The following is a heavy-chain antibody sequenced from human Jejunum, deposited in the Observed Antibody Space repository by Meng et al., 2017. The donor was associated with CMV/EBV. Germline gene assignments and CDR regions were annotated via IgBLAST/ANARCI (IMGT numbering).Heavy chain of an antibody. J-gene: IGHJ6*02. CDR3: ARDMCTTTSCYGRLNYYYYAMDV. D-gene: IGHD2-2*01. V-gene: IGHV3-21*06. Sequence: NWVGQAQGKGLEWVSSVSSGSGYIYYADAVKGRFTISRDNAKNSLYLQMNSLRAEDTAMYFCARDMCTTTSCYGRLNYYYYAMDVWGQGTTVTVSS. CDR2: VSSGSGYI.